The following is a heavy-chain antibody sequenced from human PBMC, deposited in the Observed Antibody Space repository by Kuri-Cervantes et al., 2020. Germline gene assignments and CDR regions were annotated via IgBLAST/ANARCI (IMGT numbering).Heavy chain of an antibody. CDR2: IFYSGST. CDR1: GGSISSSNW. Sequence: SQTLSLTCAVSGGSISSSNWWSWIRQPPGKGLEWIGYIFYSGSTNYNPSLKSRVTISVDTSKTQFSLKLDSVTAADTAVYYCARNPYFDSSGFWGQGTLVTVSS. V-gene: IGHV4-61*05. J-gene: IGHJ4*02. CDR3: ARNPYFDSSGF. D-gene: IGHD3-22*01.